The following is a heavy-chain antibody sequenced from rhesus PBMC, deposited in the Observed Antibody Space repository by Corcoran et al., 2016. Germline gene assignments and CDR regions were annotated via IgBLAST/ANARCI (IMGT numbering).Heavy chain of an antibody. Sequence: QVQLQESGPGLVKPSETLSLTCAVSGGSISDSYYWSWIRQPPGKGLEWIGYIYGSGGPTSSNPSLKSRVTISTATSNNQFSLKLSSVTAADTAVYYCARARGGNDLVYWGQGVLVTVSS. CDR2: IYGSGGPT. D-gene: IGHD1-14*01. J-gene: IGHJ4*01. V-gene: IGHV4-106*01. CDR1: GGSISDSYY. CDR3: ARARGGNDLVY.